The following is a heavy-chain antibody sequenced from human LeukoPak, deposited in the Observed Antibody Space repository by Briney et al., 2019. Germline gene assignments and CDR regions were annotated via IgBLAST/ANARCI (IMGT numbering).Heavy chain of an antibody. Sequence: PSETLSLTCAVYGGSFSGYYWSWIRQPPGKGLEWIGEINHSGSTNYNPSLKSRVTISVDTSKNQFSLKLGSVTAADTAVYYCAREGSLNWFDPWGQGTLVTVSS. J-gene: IGHJ5*02. CDR2: INHSGST. V-gene: IGHV4-34*01. CDR3: AREGSLNWFDP. CDR1: GGSFSGYY.